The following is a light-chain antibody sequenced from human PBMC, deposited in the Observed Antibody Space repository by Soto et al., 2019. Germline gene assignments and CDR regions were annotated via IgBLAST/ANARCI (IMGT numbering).Light chain of an antibody. CDR1: GSDIGAYNY. CDR2: GVT. V-gene: IGLV2-14*01. CDR3: SSFTTSYFYV. Sequence: QSALTQPASVSGSPGQSITISCTGSGSDIGAYNYVSWYQQHPGKAPKLLIHGVTRRPSGVSSRFSASKSAYTASLTISGLQADDEATYFCSSFTTSYFYVFGAGNKVTVL. J-gene: IGLJ1*01.